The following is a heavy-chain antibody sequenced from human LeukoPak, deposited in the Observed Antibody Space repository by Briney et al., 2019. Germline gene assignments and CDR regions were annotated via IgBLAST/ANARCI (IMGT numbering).Heavy chain of an antibody. Sequence: SETLSLTCAVYGGSFSGYYWSWTRQPPGKGLEWIGEINHSGSTNYNPSLKSRVTISVDTSKNQFSLKLSSVTAADTAVYYCARGWAAASLWTHYYYGMDVWGQGTTVTVSS. CDR1: GGSFSGYY. CDR3: ARGWAAASLWTHYYYGMDV. J-gene: IGHJ6*02. CDR2: INHSGST. V-gene: IGHV4-34*01. D-gene: IGHD2-21*01.